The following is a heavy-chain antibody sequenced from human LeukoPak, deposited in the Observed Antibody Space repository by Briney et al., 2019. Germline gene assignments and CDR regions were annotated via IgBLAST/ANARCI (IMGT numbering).Heavy chain of an antibody. CDR2: IIPIFGTA. J-gene: IGHJ5*02. D-gene: IGHD2-2*02. CDR1: GGTFGSYA. CDR3: ARAKDIVVVPAAIPENWFDP. V-gene: IGHV1-69*13. Sequence: ASVKVSCKASGGTFGSYAISWVRQAPGQGLEWMGGIIPIFGTANYAQKFQGRVTITADESTSTAYMELSSLRSEDTAVYYCARAKDIVVVPAAIPENWFDPWGQGTLVTVSS.